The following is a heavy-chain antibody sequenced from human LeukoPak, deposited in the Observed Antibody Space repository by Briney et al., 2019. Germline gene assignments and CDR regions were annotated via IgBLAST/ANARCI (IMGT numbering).Heavy chain of an antibody. Sequence: PSETLSLTCTVSGGSISSYYWSWIRQPPGKGLEWIGYIYYSGSTNYNPSLKSRVTISVDTSKNQFSLKLSSVTAADTAVYYCARAEVSYCGGDCYSWGQGTLVTVSS. CDR3: ARAEVSYCGGDCYS. CDR2: IYYSGST. CDR1: GGSISSYY. J-gene: IGHJ1*01. V-gene: IGHV4-59*12. D-gene: IGHD2-21*02.